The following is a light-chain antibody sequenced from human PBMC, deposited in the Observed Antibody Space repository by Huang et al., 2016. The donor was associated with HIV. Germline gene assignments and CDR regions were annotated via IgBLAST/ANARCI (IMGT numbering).Light chain of an antibody. CDR3: QQSYSMPIT. Sequence: DIQVTQSPSSLSASVGDRVTITCRASQPINTYLNWYQQKPGKAPKLLIYDSATWQSGVPSRFSGSGSGTDFTLTISSLQPEDFATYYCQQSYSMPITLGRGTRLEI. CDR1: QPINTY. CDR2: DSA. V-gene: IGKV1-39*01. J-gene: IGKJ5*01.